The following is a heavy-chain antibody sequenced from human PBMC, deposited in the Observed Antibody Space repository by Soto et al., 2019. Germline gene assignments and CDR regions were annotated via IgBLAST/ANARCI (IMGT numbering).Heavy chain of an antibody. CDR1: GFTFSNYA. J-gene: IGHJ4*02. V-gene: IGHV3-23*01. CDR2: ISDSGGNT. D-gene: IGHD6-13*01. CDR3: AKAQQEESRFDH. Sequence: PGGSLRLSCAASGFTFSNYAMYWVRQAPGKGLEWVSGISDSGGNTYYADSVKGRFTISRDSSKNTLYLQMNSLRDDDTAVYYCAKAQQEESRFDHWGQGALVTVSS.